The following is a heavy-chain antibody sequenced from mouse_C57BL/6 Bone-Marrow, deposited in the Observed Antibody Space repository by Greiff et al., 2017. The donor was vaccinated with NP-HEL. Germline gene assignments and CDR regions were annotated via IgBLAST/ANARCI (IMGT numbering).Heavy chain of an antibody. V-gene: IGHV1-50*01. Sequence: QVQLQQPGAELVKPGASVKLSCKASGYTFTSYWMQWVKQRPGQGLEWIGEIDPSDSYTNYNQKFKGHAPLTVDTSSRTASMQLSRLTSVDSAVYYCARAPFTTVVSPPFDYGGQGTTLTVSS. CDR1: GYTFTSYW. CDR3: ARAPFTTVVSPPFDY. J-gene: IGHJ2*01. CDR2: IDPSDSYT. D-gene: IGHD1-1*01.